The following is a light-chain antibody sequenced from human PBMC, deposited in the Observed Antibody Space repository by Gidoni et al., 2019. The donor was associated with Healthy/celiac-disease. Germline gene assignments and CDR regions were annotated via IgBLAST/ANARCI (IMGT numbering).Light chain of an antibody. CDR1: QCVSSY. CDR3: QQRSNWPPIFT. V-gene: IGKV3-11*01. Sequence: DIVLTQSPATLSLSPGESATLPCRASQCVSSYLAWYQQKPGQAPRLLIYDASNRATGIPAGFSGGGSGTDFTLTIGSLEPEDFAVYYCQQRSNWPPIFTFGPGTKVDIK. CDR2: DAS. J-gene: IGKJ3*01.